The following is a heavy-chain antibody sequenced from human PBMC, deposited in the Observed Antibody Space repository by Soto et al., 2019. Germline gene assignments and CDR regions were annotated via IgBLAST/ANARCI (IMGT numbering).Heavy chain of an antibody. D-gene: IGHD2-8*01. CDR1: GGPISSGDYY. J-gene: IGHJ4*02. V-gene: IGHV4-30-4*01. CDR2: ILYSGTT. CDR3: ARNGALDY. Sequence: SETLSLTCTVSGGPISSGDYYWSWIRQPPGKGLEWIGYILYSGTTNYNPSLESRLTISVDTSKNQFSLKLTSVTAADPAVYYCARNGALDYWGRGTLVTVSS.